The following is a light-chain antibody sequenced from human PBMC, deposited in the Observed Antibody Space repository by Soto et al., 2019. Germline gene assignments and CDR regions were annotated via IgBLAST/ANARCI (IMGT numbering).Light chain of an antibody. J-gene: IGKJ1*01. CDR2: GAS. CDR3: QHFGGSSWT. CDR1: QTISSTS. V-gene: IGKV3-20*01. Sequence: EIVLIQSPATLSLSPGERATLSCRASQTISSTSLTWYQQKPGQAPRLLFFGASSRATGIPDRFTVSGSGTDFTLIIFRLEPEDFAVYYCQHFGGSSWTFGQGTKVEVK.